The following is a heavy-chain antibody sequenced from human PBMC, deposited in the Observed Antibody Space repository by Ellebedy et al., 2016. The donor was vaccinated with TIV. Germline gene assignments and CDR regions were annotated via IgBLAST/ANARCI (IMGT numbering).Heavy chain of an antibody. Sequence: AASVKVSCKASGYTFTGYYMHWVRQAPGQGLEWMGWINPNSGGTNYAQKFQGRVTMTRDTSISTAYMDLSRLRSDDSAMYYCARGPKTLYELNTWGQGTLVTVSS. D-gene: IGHD3-3*01. CDR3: ARGPKTLYELNT. CDR2: INPNSGGT. CDR1: GYTFTGYY. V-gene: IGHV1-2*02. J-gene: IGHJ5*02.